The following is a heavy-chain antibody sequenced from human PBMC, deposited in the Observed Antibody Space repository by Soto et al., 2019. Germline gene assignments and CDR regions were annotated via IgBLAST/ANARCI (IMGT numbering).Heavy chain of an antibody. D-gene: IGHD3-10*01. CDR3: AKLLGSGSYYDHDY. CDR2: IIAYFGTA. J-gene: IGHJ4*02. Sequence: QVQLVQSGAEVKTPGSSVKVSCRASGGTSNNYADTWVRQAPGHGLEWMGGIIAYFGTATYAHKFRGRLTITADDSTRTNYMELRSLTTDDTAISYCAKLLGSGSYYDHDYCGQGTLVTVSS. CDR1: GGTSNNYA. V-gene: IGHV1-69*01.